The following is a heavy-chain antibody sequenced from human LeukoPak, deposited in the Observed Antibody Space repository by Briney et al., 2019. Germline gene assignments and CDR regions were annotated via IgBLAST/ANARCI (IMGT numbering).Heavy chain of an antibody. CDR2: IYYSGST. CDR3: ARGLYPYYWYFDL. Sequence: KPSETLSLTCTVSGGSISSYYWSWIRQPPGKGLEWIGYIYYSGSTNYNPSLKSRVTISVDTSKNQFSLKLSSVTAADTAVYYCARGLYPYYWYFDLWGRSTLVTVSS. D-gene: IGHD2-8*01. V-gene: IGHV4-59*01. J-gene: IGHJ2*01. CDR1: GGSISSYY.